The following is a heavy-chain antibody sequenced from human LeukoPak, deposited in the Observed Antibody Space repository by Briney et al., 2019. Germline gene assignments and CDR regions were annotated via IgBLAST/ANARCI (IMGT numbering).Heavy chain of an antibody. CDR1: GFTFSSYA. Sequence: GGSLRLSCAASGFTFSSYAMSWVRQAPGKGLEWVSAISGSGGSTYYADSVKGRFTISRDNSKNTLYLQMNSLRAEDTAVYYCAKPPTRITIFGVVRGAFDYWGQGTLVTVSS. D-gene: IGHD3-3*01. CDR2: ISGSGGST. J-gene: IGHJ4*02. V-gene: IGHV3-23*01. CDR3: AKPPTRITIFGVVRGAFDY.